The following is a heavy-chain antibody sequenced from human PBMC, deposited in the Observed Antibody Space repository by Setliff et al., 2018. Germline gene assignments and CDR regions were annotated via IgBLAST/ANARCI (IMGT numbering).Heavy chain of an antibody. Sequence: ASVKVSCKASGGTFSSYGISWVRQAPGQGLEWLGWISTYNVNTTYAQKLQDRVTMTTDTSTSTAYMELRSLRSDGTAVYYCARRNFYYDSSGFALYYYYMDVWGKGTTVTVSS. CDR1: GGTFSSYG. J-gene: IGHJ6*03. V-gene: IGHV1-18*01. CDR2: ISTYNVNT. D-gene: IGHD3-22*01. CDR3: ARRNFYYDSSGFALYYYYMDV.